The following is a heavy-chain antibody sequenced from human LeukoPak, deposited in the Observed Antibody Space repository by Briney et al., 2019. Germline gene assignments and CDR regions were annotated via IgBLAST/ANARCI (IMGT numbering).Heavy chain of an antibody. CDR1: GYSITSGYY. J-gene: IGHJ5*02. Sequence: PSETLSLTCTVSGYSITSGYYWGWVRQPPGKGLECIGSIYYTGSTYYNPSLKTRITTSVDTSRNQFSLKLSSVTAADTAVYYCARLGYCNSVSCYGWFDPWGQGTLVSVSS. V-gene: IGHV4-38-2*02. CDR2: IYYTGST. CDR3: ARLGYCNSVSCYGWFDP. D-gene: IGHD2-2*03.